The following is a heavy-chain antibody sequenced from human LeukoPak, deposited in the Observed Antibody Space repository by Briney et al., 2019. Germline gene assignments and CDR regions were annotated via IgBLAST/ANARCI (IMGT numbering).Heavy chain of an antibody. CDR3: ARDSSSWGFDY. CDR2: IYHSGST. V-gene: IGHV4-30-2*01. D-gene: IGHD6-13*01. Sequence: PSQTLSLTCTVSGGSISSGGYYWSWIRQPPGKGLEWIGYIYHSGSTYYNPSLKSRVTISVDRSKNQFSLKLSSVTAADTAVYYCARDSSSWGFDYWGQGTLVTVSS. CDR1: GGSISSGGYY. J-gene: IGHJ4*02.